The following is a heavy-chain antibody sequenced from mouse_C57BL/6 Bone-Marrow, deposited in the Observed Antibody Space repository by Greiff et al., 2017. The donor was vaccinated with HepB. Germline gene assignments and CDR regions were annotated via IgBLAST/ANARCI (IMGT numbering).Heavy chain of an antibody. Sequence: EVKLQQSGPELVKPGASVKISCKASGYTFTDYYMNWVKQSHGKSLEWIGDINPNNGGTSYNQKFKGKATLTVDKSSSTAYMELRSLTSEDSAVYYCARWRLWPHFDYWGQGTTLTVSS. CDR2: INPNNGGT. J-gene: IGHJ2*01. V-gene: IGHV1-26*01. CDR1: GYTFTDYY. CDR3: ARWRLWPHFDY. D-gene: IGHD1-1*02.